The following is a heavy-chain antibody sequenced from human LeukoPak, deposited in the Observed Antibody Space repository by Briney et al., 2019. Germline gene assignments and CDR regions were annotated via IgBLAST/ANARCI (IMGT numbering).Heavy chain of an antibody. J-gene: IGHJ4*02. CDR2: VYHGGSS. CDR3: ASHSGGYAY. V-gene: IGHV4-38-2*02. D-gene: IGHD5-12*01. Sequence: PSETLSLTCTVSGYSISSGFYWGWIRQPPGKGLEWIGNVYHGGSSYYNPSLKSRVTMSVDTSKNQFSLKLSSVTAADTAVYYCASHSGGYAYWGQGTLVTVSS. CDR1: GYSISSGFY.